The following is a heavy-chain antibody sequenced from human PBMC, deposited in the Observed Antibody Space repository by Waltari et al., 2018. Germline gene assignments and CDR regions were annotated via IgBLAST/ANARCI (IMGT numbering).Heavy chain of an antibody. CDR1: GGTFSSYA. V-gene: IGHV1-69*04. Sequence: QVQLVQSGAEVKKPGSSVKVSCKASGGTFSSYAISWVRQAPGQGLEWMGRIIPILGIANYAQKVQGRVTVTADKSTSTAYMELSSLRSEDTAVYYCARGNQPIHDYGLFDPWGQGTLVTVSS. J-gene: IGHJ5*02. D-gene: IGHD4-17*01. CDR2: IIPILGIA. CDR3: ARGNQPIHDYGLFDP.